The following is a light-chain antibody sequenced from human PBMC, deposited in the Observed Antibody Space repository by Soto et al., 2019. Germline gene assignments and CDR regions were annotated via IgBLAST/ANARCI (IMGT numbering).Light chain of an antibody. Sequence: QSALTQPPSASGSPGQSVTISCTGTSSDVGGSTYVSWYQQHPGKAPNLMIYEVSKRPSGVPDRFSGSKSGNTASLTVSGLQAEDEADYYCSSYAGSSNMIFGGGTKLTVL. V-gene: IGLV2-8*01. J-gene: IGLJ2*01. CDR3: SSYAGSSNMI. CDR2: EVS. CDR1: SSDVGGSTY.